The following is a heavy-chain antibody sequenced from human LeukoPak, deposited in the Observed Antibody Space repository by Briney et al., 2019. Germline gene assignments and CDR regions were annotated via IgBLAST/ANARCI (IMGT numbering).Heavy chain of an antibody. CDR1: GYTFTGSY. J-gene: IGHJ4*02. V-gene: IGHV1-2*02. Sequence: ASVKVSCKASGYTFTGSYMHWVRQAPGQGLEWMGWINPKSGGTNYLQKFQGRVTMTRDTSISTAYMEPSRLRSDDTAVYYCARAIAENDYWGQGTLVTVSS. CDR2: INPKSGGT. CDR3: ARAIAENDY.